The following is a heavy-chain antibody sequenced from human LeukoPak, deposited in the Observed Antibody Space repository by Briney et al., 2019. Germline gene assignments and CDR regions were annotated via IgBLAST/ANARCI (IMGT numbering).Heavy chain of an antibody. CDR2: FVGSGVST. CDR1: GFTVSSYV. D-gene: IGHD6-19*01. Sequence: GGSLRLSCAASGFTVSSYVMSWVRQAPGKGLVWVAGFVGSGVSTNYADSVRGRFTISRDNSKNTLYLQVNSLRAEDTAVYYCARDRYSSGWYGDFDCWGQGTLVTVSS. V-gene: IGHV3-23*01. J-gene: IGHJ4*02. CDR3: ARDRYSSGWYGDFDC.